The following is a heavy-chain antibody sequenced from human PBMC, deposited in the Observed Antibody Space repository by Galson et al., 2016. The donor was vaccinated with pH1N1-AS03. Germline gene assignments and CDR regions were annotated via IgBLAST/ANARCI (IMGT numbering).Heavy chain of an antibody. Sequence: CAISGDSVSDNSAAWNWIRQSPSRGLEWLGRTYYRSKWYNDYALSVKSRITINPDTSKNQFSLHLNSVTSEDTAVYYCARGRSSAMDVWGQGTTVTVSS. CDR2: TYYRSKWYN. D-gene: IGHD5/OR15-5a*01. CDR3: ARGRSSAMDV. J-gene: IGHJ6*02. V-gene: IGHV6-1*01. CDR1: GDSVSDNSAA.